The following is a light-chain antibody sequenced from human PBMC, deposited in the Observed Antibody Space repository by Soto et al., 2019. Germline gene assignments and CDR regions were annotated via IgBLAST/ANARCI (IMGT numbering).Light chain of an antibody. Sequence: EIVLTQSPGTVSLSPGGRATLSCRASRRVSSSYLTWYQQKRGEAPRLLIYGASVRAPGIPDRFSGSGSGTDFTLTISRLEPEHFALYYCQQYEDTLTFAGETKVEIK. CDR3: QQYEDTLT. CDR2: GAS. CDR1: RRVSSSY. V-gene: IGKV3-20*01. J-gene: IGKJ4*01.